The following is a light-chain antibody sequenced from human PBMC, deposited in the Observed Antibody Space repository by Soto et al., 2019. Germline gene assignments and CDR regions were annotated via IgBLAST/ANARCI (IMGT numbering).Light chain of an antibody. CDR2: RNN. CDR3: ATWDDSLSAWV. V-gene: IGLV1-47*01. Sequence: QSVLTQPPSASGTPGQRVNISCSGSSSNIGSNYVYWYRQFPGTAPKLLIQRNNQRPSGAPDRFSGSKSGTSASLAIRGLRSDDEADYYCATWDDSLSAWVFGGGTKLTVL. J-gene: IGLJ3*02. CDR1: SSNIGSNY.